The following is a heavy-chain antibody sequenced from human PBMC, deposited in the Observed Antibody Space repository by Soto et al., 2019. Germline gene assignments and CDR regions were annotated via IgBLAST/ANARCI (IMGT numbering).Heavy chain of an antibody. Sequence: GESLKISCKGSGYNFTTYWIGSVRQMPGKGLEWMGIISPGDSDTRYSPSFQGQVTISADKSISTAFLHWSSLKASDTAIYYCARQRRISAGGTAGFDPWGQGTMVTVSS. CDR3: ARQRRISAGGTAGFDP. J-gene: IGHJ5*02. D-gene: IGHD1-1*01. V-gene: IGHV5-51*01. CDR1: GYNFTTYW. CDR2: ISPGDSDT.